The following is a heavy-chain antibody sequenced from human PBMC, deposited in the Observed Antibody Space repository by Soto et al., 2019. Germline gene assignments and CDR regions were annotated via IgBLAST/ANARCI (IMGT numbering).Heavy chain of an antibody. CDR3: AKDGLWPYYYDSSGYPDY. V-gene: IGHV3-13*01. Sequence: GGSLRLSCAASGFTFSSYDMHWVRQATGKGLEWVSAIGTAGDTYYADSVKGRFTISRDNSKNTLYLQMNSLRAEDTAVYYCAKDGLWPYYYDSSGYPDYWGQGTLVTVSS. D-gene: IGHD3-22*01. CDR1: GFTFSSYD. J-gene: IGHJ4*02. CDR2: IGTAGDT.